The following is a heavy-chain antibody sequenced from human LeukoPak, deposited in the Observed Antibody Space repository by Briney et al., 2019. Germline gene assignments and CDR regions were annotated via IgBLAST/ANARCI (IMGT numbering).Heavy chain of an antibody. V-gene: IGHV1-2*02. Sequence: ASVKVSCKASGYTFTGYYMHWVRQAPGHGLEWMGWINPNSGGTNYAQKFQGRVTMTRDTSISTAYMELSRLRSDDTAVYYCARGGYCSSTRNYYYYYYGMDVWGQGTTVTVSS. CDR3: ARGGYCSSTRNYYYYYYGMDV. J-gene: IGHJ6*02. CDR1: GYTFTGYY. D-gene: IGHD2-2*03. CDR2: INPNSGGT.